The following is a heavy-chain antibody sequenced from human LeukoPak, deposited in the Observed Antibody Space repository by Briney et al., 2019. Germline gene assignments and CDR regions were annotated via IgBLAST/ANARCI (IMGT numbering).Heavy chain of an antibody. D-gene: IGHD6-6*01. Sequence: ASVKVSCKVSGYTLTELSMHWVRQAPGKGLEWMGGFDPEDGETIYAQKFQGRVTMTEDTSTDTAYTELSSLRSEDTAVYYCATARTQGQDYYYMDVWGQGTTVTVSS. CDR3: ATARTQGQDYYYMDV. CDR2: FDPEDGET. V-gene: IGHV1-24*01. J-gene: IGHJ6*03. CDR1: GYTLTELS.